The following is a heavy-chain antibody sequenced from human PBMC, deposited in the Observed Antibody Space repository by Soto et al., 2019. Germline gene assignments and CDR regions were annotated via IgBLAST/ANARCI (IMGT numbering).Heavy chain of an antibody. V-gene: IGHV3-74*01. J-gene: IGHJ4*02. CDR3: AIDQTVAGPSTFDF. Sequence: EVQLVESGGALVQPGGSLRLSCAASGFTLSSYWMHCVRQVPGKGLVWVSRVSSDGSKTIYADSVKGRFTISRDTARNILYLEMNSLRAEDTAVYYCAIDQTVAGPSTFDFWGQGTLVTVSS. CDR2: VSSDGSKT. D-gene: IGHD6-19*01. CDR1: GFTLSSYW.